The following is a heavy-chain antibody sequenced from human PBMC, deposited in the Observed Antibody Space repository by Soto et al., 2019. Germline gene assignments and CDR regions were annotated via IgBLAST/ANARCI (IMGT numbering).Heavy chain of an antibody. Sequence: QLQLVQSGAEVKKPGSSVKVSCKASGGTFSSYAISWVRQAPGQGLEWMGGIIPIFGTANYAQKFQGRVTITADESTSTAYMELSSLRSEDTAVYYCARDRCSGGSCYPLFDYWGQGTLVTVSS. J-gene: IGHJ4*02. D-gene: IGHD2-15*01. CDR2: IIPIFGTA. CDR1: GGTFSSYA. V-gene: IGHV1-69*01. CDR3: ARDRCSGGSCYPLFDY.